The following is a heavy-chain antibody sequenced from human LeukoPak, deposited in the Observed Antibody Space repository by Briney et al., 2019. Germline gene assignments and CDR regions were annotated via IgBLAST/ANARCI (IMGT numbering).Heavy chain of an antibody. CDR3: AIKKTRGLYY. Sequence: PGGSPRLSCAVSGFTFRIFEMNWVRQAPGKGLEWVSYISDSGSAIYYADSVKGRLTISRDNAKNSLYLQMNSLRVEDTAIYYCAIKKTRGLYYWSQGTLVTVSS. CDR1: GFTFRIFE. V-gene: IGHV3-48*03. CDR2: ISDSGSAI. D-gene: IGHD3-10*01. J-gene: IGHJ4*02.